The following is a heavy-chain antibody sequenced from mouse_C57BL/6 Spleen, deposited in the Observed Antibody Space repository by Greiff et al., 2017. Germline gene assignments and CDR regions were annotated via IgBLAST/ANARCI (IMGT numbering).Heavy chain of an antibody. CDR1: GYTFTSYW. CDR3: ARYSNWYFDV. V-gene: IGHV1-61*01. J-gene: IGHJ1*03. CDR2: IYPSDSET. Sequence: QVQLQQPGAELARPGSSVKLSCKASGYTFTSYWMDWAKQRPGQGLEWIGNIYPSDSETHYNQKFKDKATLTVDKSSSTAYMQLSSLTSEDSAVYYCARYSNWYFDVWGTGTTGTVSS.